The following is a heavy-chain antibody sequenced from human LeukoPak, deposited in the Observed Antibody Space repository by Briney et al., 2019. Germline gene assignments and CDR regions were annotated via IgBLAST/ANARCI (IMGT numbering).Heavy chain of an antibody. Sequence: ASVKVSCKASGYTFTSDNIHWVRQASGQGLEWMGVISPSRGSTSYAHKFQGRLTMTGDMSTSTVTMELSGLRSEDTAVYFCARSDPLSEFDYWGQGTLVTVSS. J-gene: IGHJ4*02. CDR2: ISPSRGST. V-gene: IGHV1-46*01. D-gene: IGHD1-14*01. CDR3: ARSDPLSEFDY. CDR1: GYTFTSDN.